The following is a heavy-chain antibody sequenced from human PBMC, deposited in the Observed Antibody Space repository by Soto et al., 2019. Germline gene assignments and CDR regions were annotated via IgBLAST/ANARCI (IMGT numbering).Heavy chain of an antibody. V-gene: IGHV4-39*01. J-gene: IGHJ4*02. CDR2: IYYSGST. CDR1: GGSISGSNYY. D-gene: IGHD2-15*01. Sequence: SETLSLTCTVSGGSISGSNYYWGWIRQPPGKGLEWIGSIYYSGSTNYNPSLKSRVTVSVDTSKTQFSLKLASVTAADTAVYYCVRAGCSTRWFQYYLNFWGQGALVTFSS. CDR3: VRAGCSTRWFQYYLNF.